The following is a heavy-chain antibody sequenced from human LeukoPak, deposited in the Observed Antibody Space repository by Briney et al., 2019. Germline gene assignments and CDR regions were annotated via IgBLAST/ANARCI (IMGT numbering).Heavy chain of an antibody. CDR3: ARGGGEFDP. V-gene: IGHV3-7*03. J-gene: IGHJ5*02. CDR1: GFIFSNYW. CDR2: IKQDGSEK. D-gene: IGHD2-21*01. Sequence: GGSLRLSCAASGFIFSNYWMSWVRQAPGKGLEWVANIKQDGSEKYYVDSVKGRFTISRDNAKNSLYLQMNSLRAEDAAVYYCARGGGEFDPWGQGTLVTVSS.